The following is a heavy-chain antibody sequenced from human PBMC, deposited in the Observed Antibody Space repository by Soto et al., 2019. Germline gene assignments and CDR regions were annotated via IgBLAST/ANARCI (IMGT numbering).Heavy chain of an antibody. D-gene: IGHD6-6*01. CDR3: ASTARAARPIFDY. Sequence: SVKVSCKASGGTFSSYAISWVRQAPGQGLEWMGGIIPIFGTANYAQKFRGRVTITADESTGTAYMELSSLRSEDTAVYYCASTARAARPIFDYWGQGTLVTVSS. CDR2: IIPIFGTA. V-gene: IGHV1-69*13. J-gene: IGHJ4*02. CDR1: GGTFSSYA.